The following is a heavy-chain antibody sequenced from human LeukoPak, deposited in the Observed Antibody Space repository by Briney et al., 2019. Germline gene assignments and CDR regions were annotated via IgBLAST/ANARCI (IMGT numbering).Heavy chain of an antibody. CDR3: AREGLSSSGGYFDY. J-gene: IGHJ4*02. CDR2: IYYSGST. D-gene: IGHD3-10*01. Sequence: SETLSLTCTVSGGSISSYYWSWIRQPPGKGLEWIGYIYYSGSTNYNPSLKSRVTISVKTSKNQFSLKLSSVTAADTAVYYCAREGLSSSGGYFDYWGQGTLVTVSS. V-gene: IGHV4-59*01. CDR1: GGSISSYY.